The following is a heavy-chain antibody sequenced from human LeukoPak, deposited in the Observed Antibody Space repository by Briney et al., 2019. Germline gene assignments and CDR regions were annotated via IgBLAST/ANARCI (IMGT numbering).Heavy chain of an antibody. D-gene: IGHD3-10*01. Sequence: GASVKVSCKASGYTFTGYYMHWVRQAPGQGLEWMGWINPNSGGTNYAQKFQGRVTMTRDTSISTAYMELSRLRSDDTAVYYCARDLLLWSPIPGDYWGQGTLVTVSS. CDR3: ARDLLLWSPIPGDY. CDR2: INPNSGGT. CDR1: GYTFTGYY. V-gene: IGHV1-2*02. J-gene: IGHJ4*02.